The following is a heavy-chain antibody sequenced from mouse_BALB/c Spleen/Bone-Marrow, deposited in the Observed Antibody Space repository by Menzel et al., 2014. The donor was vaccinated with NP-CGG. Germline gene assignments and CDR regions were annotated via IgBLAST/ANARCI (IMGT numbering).Heavy chain of an antibody. V-gene: IGHV5-17*02. CDR3: TRGGNWDDFDY. CDR1: GFTFSSFG. D-gene: IGHD4-1*01. CDR2: ISSGSSNI. J-gene: IGHJ2*01. Sequence: EVHLVESGGGLVQPGGSRKLSCAASGFTFSSFGMHWVRQAPEKGLEWVAYISSGSSNIYYADTVKGRFTISRDNPKNTMFLKMTSLRSEDTAMYYCTRGGNWDDFDYWGQGTTLTVS.